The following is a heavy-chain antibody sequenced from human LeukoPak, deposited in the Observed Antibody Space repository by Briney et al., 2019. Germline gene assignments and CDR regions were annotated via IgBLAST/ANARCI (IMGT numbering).Heavy chain of an antibody. CDR2: ISSSSSYI. CDR1: GFTFSSYS. J-gene: IGHJ5*02. D-gene: IGHD2-2*03. Sequence: KPGGSLRLSCAASGFTFSSYSMNWVRQAPGKGLEWVSSISSSSSYIYYADSVKGRFTISRDNAKNSLYLQMNSLRAEDTAVYYCARGPPGYCSSTSCRDNWFDPWGQGTLVTVSS. CDR3: ARGPPGYCSSTSCRDNWFDP. V-gene: IGHV3-21*01.